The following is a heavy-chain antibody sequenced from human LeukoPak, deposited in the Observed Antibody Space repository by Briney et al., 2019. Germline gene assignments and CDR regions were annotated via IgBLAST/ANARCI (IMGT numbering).Heavy chain of an antibody. Sequence: PGRSLRLSCAASGFTFSSYGMHWVRQAPGKGLEWVAVISYDGSNKYYADSVKGRFTISRDNSKNTLYLQMNSLRAEDTAVYYCAKDRARWELVYWGQGTLVTVSS. CDR2: ISYDGSNK. J-gene: IGHJ4*02. D-gene: IGHD1-26*01. CDR3: AKDRARWELVY. CDR1: GFTFSSYG. V-gene: IGHV3-30*18.